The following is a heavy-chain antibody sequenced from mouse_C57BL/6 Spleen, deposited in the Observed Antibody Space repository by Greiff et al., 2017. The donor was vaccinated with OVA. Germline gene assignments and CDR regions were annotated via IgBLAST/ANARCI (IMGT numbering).Heavy chain of an antibody. Sequence: EVKLMESGGDLVKPGGSLKLSCAASGFTFRSYGMSWVRQTPDKRLEWVATISSGGSYTYYPDSVKGRFTISRDNAKNTLYLQMSSLKSEDTAMYYCARLSYDPSGFAYWGQGTLVTVSA. CDR2: ISSGGSYT. J-gene: IGHJ3*01. CDR3: ARLSYDPSGFAY. V-gene: IGHV5-6*01. D-gene: IGHD2-4*01. CDR1: GFTFRSYG.